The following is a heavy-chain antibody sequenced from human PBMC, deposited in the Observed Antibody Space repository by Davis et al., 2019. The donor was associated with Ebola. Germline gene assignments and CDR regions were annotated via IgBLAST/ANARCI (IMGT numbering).Heavy chain of an antibody. CDR1: QFNFTGAW. Sequence: PGGSLRLSCAGSQFNFTGAWMNWVRQAPGKGPEYIGRIKSQADGGTVEYTAPVKGRFTISRDDSRNTVYLQTNSLKTDDTAVYYCSTFPVPYYGYLDDYWGQGTLVTVSS. V-gene: IGHV3-15*01. J-gene: IGHJ4*02. CDR3: STFPVPYYGYLDDY. D-gene: IGHD3-10*01. CDR2: IKSQADGGTV.